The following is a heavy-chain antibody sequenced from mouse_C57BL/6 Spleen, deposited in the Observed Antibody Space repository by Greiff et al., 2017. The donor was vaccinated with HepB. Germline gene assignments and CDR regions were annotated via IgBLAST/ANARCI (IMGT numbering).Heavy chain of an antibody. CDR1: GYAFSSSW. CDR3: ARGAFYYGSSYWYFDV. CDR2: IYPGDGDT. V-gene: IGHV1-82*01. D-gene: IGHD1-1*01. J-gene: IGHJ1*03. Sequence: VQLQQSGPELVKPGASVKISCKASGYAFSSSWMNWVKQRPGKGLEWIGRIYPGDGDTNYNGKFKGKATLTADKSSSTAYMQLSSLTSEDSAVYCCARGAFYYGSSYWYFDVWGTGTTVTVSS.